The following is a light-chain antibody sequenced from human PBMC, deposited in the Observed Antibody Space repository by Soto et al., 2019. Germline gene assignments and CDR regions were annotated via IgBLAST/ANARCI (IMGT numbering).Light chain of an antibody. CDR1: QSIGTW. CDR2: KTS. Sequence: DIKMTQSPSTLSESVGDRVTITCRASQSIGTWLAWYQQKPGKAPKLLIYKTSSLESGVPSRFSGSGLGTEFTLTISSLQPDDFTTYYCQQDNSYPYTFGQGTNLEIK. J-gene: IGKJ2*01. V-gene: IGKV1-5*03. CDR3: QQDNSYPYT.